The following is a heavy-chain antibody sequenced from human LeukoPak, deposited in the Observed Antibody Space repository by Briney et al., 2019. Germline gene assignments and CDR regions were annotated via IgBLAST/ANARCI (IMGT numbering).Heavy chain of an antibody. J-gene: IGHJ4*02. Sequence: PSQTLSLTCTVSGGSISSGSYYWSWIRQPAGKGLEWIGRIYTSGSTNYNPSLKSRVTISVDTSKNQFSLKLSSVTAADTAVYYCASGLTVRSTKSTYQPLDYWGQGTLVTVSS. CDR1: GGSISSGSYY. CDR3: ASGLTVRSTKSTYQPLDY. D-gene: IGHD2-2*01. CDR2: IYTSGST. V-gene: IGHV4-61*02.